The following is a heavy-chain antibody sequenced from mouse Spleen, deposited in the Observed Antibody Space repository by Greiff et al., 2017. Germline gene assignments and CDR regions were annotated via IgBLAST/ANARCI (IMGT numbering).Heavy chain of an antibody. CDR3: ARSRQTARATSFAY. D-gene: IGHD3-2*01. Sequence: EVQLVESGGGLVQPGGSLKLSCATSGFTFSDYYMYWVRQTPEKRLEWVAYISNGGGSTYYPDTVKGRFTISRDNAKNTLYLQMSRLKSEDTAMYYCARSRQTARATSFAYWGQGTLVTVSA. CDR2: ISNGGGST. CDR1: GFTFSDYY. J-gene: IGHJ3*01. V-gene: IGHV5-12*02.